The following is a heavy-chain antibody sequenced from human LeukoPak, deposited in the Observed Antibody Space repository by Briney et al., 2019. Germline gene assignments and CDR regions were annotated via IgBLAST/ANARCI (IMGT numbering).Heavy chain of an antibody. CDR2: FDPEDGET. J-gene: IGHJ4*02. D-gene: IGHD1-26*01. CDR1: GYTLTELS. V-gene: IGHV1-24*01. CDR3: ATGRIVGANFDY. Sequence: ASVKVSCKVSGYTLTELSMHWVRQAPGKGLEWMGGFDPEDGETIYAQKFQGRVTMTEDTSTDTAYMELSSLRSEDTAVYYCATGRIVGANFDYWGQGTLVTVSS.